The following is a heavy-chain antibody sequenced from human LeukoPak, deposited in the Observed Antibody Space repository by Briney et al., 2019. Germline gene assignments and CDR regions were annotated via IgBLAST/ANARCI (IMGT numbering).Heavy chain of an antibody. J-gene: IGHJ4*02. D-gene: IGHD1-26*01. CDR2: ISPNSGGT. CDR3: AAGAPSYCFDY. CDR1: GYTFTTYY. Sequence: GASVKVSCKACGYTFTTYYIHWVRQAPGQGLEWMGWISPNSGGTNYAQNFQGRVTLPRDTSITTAYMELSSLLSDEAAVYYCAAGAPSYCFDYWGQGTLVTVSS. V-gene: IGHV1-2*02.